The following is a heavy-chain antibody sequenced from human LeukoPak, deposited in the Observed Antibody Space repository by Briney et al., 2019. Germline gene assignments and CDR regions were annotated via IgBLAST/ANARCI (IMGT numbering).Heavy chain of an antibody. J-gene: IGHJ4*02. CDR2: ISSSSSTI. D-gene: IGHD2-21*02. CDR3: AREGRVTAILSLDYYFDY. V-gene: IGHV3-48*04. CDR1: GFTFSSYS. Sequence: GGSLRLSCAASGFTFSSYSMNWVRQAPGKGLEWVSYISSSSSTIYYADSVKGRFTISRDNAKNSLYLQMNSLRAEDTAVYYCAREGRVTAILSLDYYFDYWGQGTLVTVSS.